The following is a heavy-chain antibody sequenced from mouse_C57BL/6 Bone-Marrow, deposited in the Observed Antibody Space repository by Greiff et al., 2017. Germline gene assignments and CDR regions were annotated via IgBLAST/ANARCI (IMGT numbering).Heavy chain of an antibody. CDR1: GYTFTSYW. D-gene: IGHD1-1*01. Sequence: QVQLQQPGAELVMPGASVKLSCKASGYTFTSYWMHWVKQRPGQGLEWIGEIDPSDSYTNYNQKFKGKSTLTVDKSSSTAYMQLSSLTSEDSAVYYCERYGSLDYWGQGTTLTVSS. CDR2: IDPSDSYT. J-gene: IGHJ2*01. V-gene: IGHV1-69*01. CDR3: ERYGSLDY.